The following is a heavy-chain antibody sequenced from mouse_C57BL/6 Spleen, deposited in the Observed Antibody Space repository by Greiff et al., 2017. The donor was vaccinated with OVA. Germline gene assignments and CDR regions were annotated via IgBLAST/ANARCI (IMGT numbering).Heavy chain of an antibody. D-gene: IGHD2-2*01. V-gene: IGHV5-17*01. CDR1: GFTFSDYG. J-gene: IGHJ4*01. CDR3: ARPLTMVTGDYAMDY. Sequence: EVKLMESGGGLVKPGGSLKLSCAASGFTFSDYGMHWVRQAPEKGLEWVAYISSGSSTIYYADTVKGRFTISRDNAKNTLFLQMTSLRSEDTAMYYCARPLTMVTGDYAMDYWGQGTSVTVSS. CDR2: ISSGSSTI.